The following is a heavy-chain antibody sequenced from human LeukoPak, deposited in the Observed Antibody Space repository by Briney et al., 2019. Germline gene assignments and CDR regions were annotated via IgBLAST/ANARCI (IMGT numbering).Heavy chain of an antibody. J-gene: IGHJ4*02. CDR3: ARGSVPAALRYFDY. CDR2: IIPIFGTA. D-gene: IGHD2-2*01. CDR1: GGTFSSYA. Sequence: ASVKVSCKASGGTFSSYAISWVRQAPGQGLEWIGGIIPIFGTANYAQKFQGRVTITADESTSTAYMELSSLRSEDTAVYYCARGSVPAALRYFDYWGQGTLVTVSS. V-gene: IGHV1-69*13.